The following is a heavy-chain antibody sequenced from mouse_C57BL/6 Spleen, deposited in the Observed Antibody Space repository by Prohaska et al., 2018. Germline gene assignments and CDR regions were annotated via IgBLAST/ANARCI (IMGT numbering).Heavy chain of an antibody. CDR3: TPLLLTFDY. Sequence: EVKLEESGGGLVQPGGSMKLSCVASGFTFSNYWMNWVRQSPEKGLEWVAQIRLKSDNYATHYAESVKGRFTISRDDSKSSVYLQMNNLRAEDTGIYYCTPLLLTFDYWGQGTTLTVSS. D-gene: IGHD1-1*01. V-gene: IGHV6-3*01. J-gene: IGHJ2*01. CDR2: IRLKSDNYAT. CDR1: GFTFSNYW.